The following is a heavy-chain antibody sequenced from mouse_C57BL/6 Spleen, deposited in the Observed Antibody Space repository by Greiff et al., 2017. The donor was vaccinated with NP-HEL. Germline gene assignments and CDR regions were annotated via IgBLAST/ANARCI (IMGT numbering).Heavy chain of an antibody. CDR2: ISGGGGNT. CDR3: ARQRGYDGYYLYWYFDV. CDR1: GFTFSSYT. V-gene: IGHV5-9*01. Sequence: EVMLVESGGGLVKPGGSLKLSCAASGFTFSSYTMSWVRQTPEKRLEWVATISGGGGNTYYPDSVKGRFTISRDNAKNTLYLQMSSRRSEDTALYYCARQRGYDGYYLYWYFDVWGTGTTVTVSS. J-gene: IGHJ1*03. D-gene: IGHD2-3*01.